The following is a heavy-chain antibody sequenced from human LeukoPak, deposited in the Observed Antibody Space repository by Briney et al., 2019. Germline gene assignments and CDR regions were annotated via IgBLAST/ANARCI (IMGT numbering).Heavy chain of an antibody. CDR1: GGTFSSYA. Sequence: ASVTVSCKASGGTFSSYAISWVRQAPGQGLEWMGGIIPIFGTANYAQKFQGRVTITADESTSTAYMELSSLRSEDTAVYYCARALTPAGGDYYDSGVDYWGQGTLVTVSS. D-gene: IGHD3-22*01. CDR3: ARALTPAGGDYYDSGVDY. J-gene: IGHJ4*02. CDR2: IIPIFGTA. V-gene: IGHV1-69*13.